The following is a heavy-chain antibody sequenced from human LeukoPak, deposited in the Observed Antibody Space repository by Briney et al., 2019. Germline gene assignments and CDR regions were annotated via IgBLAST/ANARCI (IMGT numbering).Heavy chain of an antibody. Sequence: SGPALVKPTQTLTLTCTFSGFSLSTSGMCVNWIRQPPGKALEWLARIDWDDDKYYNTSLKTRLTISKDTSKNQVVLTMTNMDPVDTATYYCARTRRYCTNGVCYSGYYFDFWGQGTLVTVSS. V-gene: IGHV2-70*11. J-gene: IGHJ4*02. D-gene: IGHD2-8*01. CDR2: IDWDDDK. CDR3: ARTRRYCTNGVCYSGYYFDF. CDR1: GFSLSTSGMC.